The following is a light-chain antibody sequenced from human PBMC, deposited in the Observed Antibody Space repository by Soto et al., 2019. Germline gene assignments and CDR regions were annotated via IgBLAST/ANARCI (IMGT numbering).Light chain of an antibody. CDR2: SAS. Sequence: EVVLTQSPGTRSLSPGERATLSCRASRTVDANYVGWYYQKPRQAPRLLIHSASTRAPGIPDRFSARGAGTDFTLAISRLQPEDSAVDCCQQYSASPRTFGPGTKVELK. V-gene: IGKV3-20*01. J-gene: IGKJ1*01. CDR1: RTVDANY. CDR3: QQYSASPRT.